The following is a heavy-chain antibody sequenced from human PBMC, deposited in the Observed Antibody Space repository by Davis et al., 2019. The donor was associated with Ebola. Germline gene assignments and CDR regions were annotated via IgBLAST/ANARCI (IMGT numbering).Heavy chain of an antibody. V-gene: IGHV3-23*01. CDR2: ISGSGGST. CDR1: GFTFSSYA. J-gene: IGHJ6*02. D-gene: IGHD4-17*01. Sequence: GESLKISCAASGFTFSSYAMSWVRQAPGKGLEWVSAISGSGGSTYYADSVKGRFTISRDNSKNTLYLQMNSLRAEDTAVYYCARQLTTGYYYYYGMDVWGQGTTVTVSS. CDR3: ARQLTTGYYYYYGMDV.